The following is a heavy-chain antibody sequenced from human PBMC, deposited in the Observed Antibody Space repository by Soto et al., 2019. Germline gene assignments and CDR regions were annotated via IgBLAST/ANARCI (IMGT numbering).Heavy chain of an antibody. J-gene: IGHJ3*01. D-gene: IGHD7-27*01. CDR1: GFILNNYA. CDR3: VKRGGNWGAFDF. V-gene: IGHV3-23*01. Sequence: VQLLESGGDLVQPGGSLRLSCVASGFILNNYAMSWVRQAPGKGLEWVSTIGGTDGDSDGVPWYEDSVKGRFTISRDSSANTLFLHLENLRDEDSALFYCVKRGGNWGAFDFWGQGTKGVVSS. CDR2: IGGTDGDSDGVP.